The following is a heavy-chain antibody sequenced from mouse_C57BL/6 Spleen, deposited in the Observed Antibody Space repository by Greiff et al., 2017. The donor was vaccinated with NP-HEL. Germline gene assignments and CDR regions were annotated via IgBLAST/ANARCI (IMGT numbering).Heavy chain of an antibody. CDR1: GYTFTDYY. CDR3: ARGYYGSSPGYFDV. Sequence: QVQLQQSGAELVRPGASVKLSCKASGYTFTDYYINWVKQRPGQGLEWIARIYPGSGNTYYNEKFKGKATLTAEKSSSTAYMQLSSLTSEDSAVYFCARGYYGSSPGYFDVWGTGTTVTVSS. V-gene: IGHV1-76*01. J-gene: IGHJ1*03. D-gene: IGHD1-1*01. CDR2: IYPGSGNT.